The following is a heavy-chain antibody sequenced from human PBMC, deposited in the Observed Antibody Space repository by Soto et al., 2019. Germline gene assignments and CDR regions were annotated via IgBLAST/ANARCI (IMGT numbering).Heavy chain of an antibody. J-gene: IGHJ4*02. CDR2: IYYSGST. V-gene: IGHV4-59*08. CDR1: GGSLSSYY. CDR3: ARSGYSSGWFFDY. Sequence: TLSLTCTVSGGSLSSYYWGWVRQPPGKGLEWIGYIYYSGSTNYNPSLKSRVTISVDTSKNQFSLKLSSVTAADTAVYYCARSGYSSGWFFDYWGQGTLVTVSS. D-gene: IGHD6-19*01.